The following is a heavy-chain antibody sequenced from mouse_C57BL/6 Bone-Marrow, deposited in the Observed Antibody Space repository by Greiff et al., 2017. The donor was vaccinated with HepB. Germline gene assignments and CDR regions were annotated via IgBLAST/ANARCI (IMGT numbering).Heavy chain of an antibody. CDR2: IDPENGDT. J-gene: IGHJ2*01. CDR3: TTRTPITTVVAKDYFDY. CDR1: GFNIKDDY. Sequence: DVKLQESGAELVRPGASVKLSCTASGFNIKDDYMHWVKQRPEQGLEWIGWIDPENGDTEYASKFQGKATITADTSSNTAYLQLSSLTSEYTAVYYCTTRTPITTVVAKDYFDYWGQGTTLTVSS. D-gene: IGHD1-1*01. V-gene: IGHV14-4*01.